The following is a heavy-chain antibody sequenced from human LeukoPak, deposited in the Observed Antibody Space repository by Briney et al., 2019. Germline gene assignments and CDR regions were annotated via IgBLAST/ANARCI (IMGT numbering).Heavy chain of an antibody. Sequence: ASVKVSCKASGYTFTGYYMHWVRQAPGQGLEWMGWINPNSGGTNYAQKFQGWVTMTRDTSISTAYMELSRLRSDDTAVYYCARGGWAAAGTYNWFDPWGQGTLVTVSS. V-gene: IGHV1-2*04. CDR3: ARGGWAAAGTYNWFDP. CDR1: GYTFTGYY. CDR2: INPNSGGT. D-gene: IGHD6-13*01. J-gene: IGHJ5*02.